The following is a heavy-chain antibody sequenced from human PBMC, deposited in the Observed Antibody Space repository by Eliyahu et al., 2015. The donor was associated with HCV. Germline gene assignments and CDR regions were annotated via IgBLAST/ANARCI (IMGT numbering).Heavy chain of an antibody. CDR1: GGTFSSYA. CDR2: IIPIFGTA. CDR3: ARDSGQDTYFYDGSGQGGAFDI. V-gene: IGHV1-69*01. D-gene: IGHD3-22*01. J-gene: IGHJ3*02. Sequence: QVQLVQSGAEVKKPGSSVKVSCKPSGGTFSSYAISWVRQAPGQGLEWMGGIIPIFGTANYAQKFQGRVTITADESTSTAYMXLSSLRSEDTAVYYCARDSGQDTYFYDGSGQGGAFDIWGQGTMVTVSS.